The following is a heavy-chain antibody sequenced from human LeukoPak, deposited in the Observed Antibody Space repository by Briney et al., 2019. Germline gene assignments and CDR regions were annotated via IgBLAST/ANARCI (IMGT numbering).Heavy chain of an antibody. V-gene: IGHV4-38-2*02. D-gene: IGHD6-13*01. CDR2: IYHSGST. J-gene: IGHJ3*02. Sequence: PSETLSLTCTVSGYSISSGYYWGWIRQPPGKGLEWIGSIYHSGSTYYNPSLKSRVTISVDTSKNQFSLKLSSVTAADTAVYYCATPGGSNSWYRSGYDAFDIWGQGTMVTVSS. CDR3: ATPGGSNSWYRSGYDAFDI. CDR1: GYSISSGYY.